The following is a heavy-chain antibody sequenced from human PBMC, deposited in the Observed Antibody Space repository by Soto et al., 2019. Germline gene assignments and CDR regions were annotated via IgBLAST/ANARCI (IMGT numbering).Heavy chain of an antibody. Sequence: GGSLRLSCAASGFTFSDLWMTWVRQVPGKGLEWLANIKEDGTTKYYIDSVKGRFTISRDNAQKSLYLQMNSLRAGDTGVYYCAREDGYNTFNFWGQGALVTVSS. J-gene: IGHJ4*02. V-gene: IGHV3-7*01. CDR1: GFTFSDLW. CDR3: AREDGYNTFNF. D-gene: IGHD5-12*01. CDR2: IKEDGTTK.